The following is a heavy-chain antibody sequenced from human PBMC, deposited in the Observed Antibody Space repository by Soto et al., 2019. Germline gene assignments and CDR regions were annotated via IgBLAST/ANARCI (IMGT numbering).Heavy chain of an antibody. J-gene: IGHJ3*02. Sequence: QPGGSLRLSCAASGFTFSSYGMHWVRQAPGKGLEWVAVIWYDGSNKYYADSVKGRFTISRDNSKNTLYLQMNSLRAEDTAVYYYARGQEYGGYEFTFDIWGQGTMVTVSS. CDR2: IWYDGSNK. CDR3: ARGQEYGGYEFTFDI. CDR1: GFTFSSYG. V-gene: IGHV3-33*01. D-gene: IGHD5-12*01.